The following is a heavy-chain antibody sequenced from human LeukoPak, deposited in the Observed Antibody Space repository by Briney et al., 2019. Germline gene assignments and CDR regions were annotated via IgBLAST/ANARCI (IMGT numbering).Heavy chain of an antibody. CDR3: ARGLPPGSYYYYGMDV. V-gene: IGHV1-8*01. CDR1: GYTFTSYD. Sequence: ASVKVSCKASGYTFTSYDINWVRQATGQGLEWMGWMNPNSGNTGYAQKFQGRVTMTSNTSISTAYMELSSLRSEDTAVYHCARGLPPGSYYYYGMDVWGQGTTVTVSS. CDR2: MNPNSGNT. J-gene: IGHJ6*02. D-gene: IGHD2-2*01.